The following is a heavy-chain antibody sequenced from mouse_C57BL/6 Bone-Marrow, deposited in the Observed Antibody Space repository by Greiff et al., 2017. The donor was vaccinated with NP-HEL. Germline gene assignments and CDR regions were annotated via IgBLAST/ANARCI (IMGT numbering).Heavy chain of an antibody. CDR2: IYPRSGNT. CDR1: GYTFTSYG. J-gene: IGHJ2*01. Sequence: VQVVESGAELARPGASVKLSCKASGYTFTSYGISWVKQRTGQGLEWIGEIYPRSGNTYYNEKFKGKATLTEDKSSSTAYMELRSLTSEDSAVYFCAREGNWPYFDYWGQGTTLTVSS. D-gene: IGHD4-1*01. V-gene: IGHV1-81*01. CDR3: AREGNWPYFDY.